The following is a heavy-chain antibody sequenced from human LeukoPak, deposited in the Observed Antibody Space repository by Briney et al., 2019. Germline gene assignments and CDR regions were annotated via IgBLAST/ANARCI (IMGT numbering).Heavy chain of an antibody. V-gene: IGHV1-18*01. D-gene: IGHD5-18*01. Sequence: AAVKVSCKASGYTFTRYGISWVRQAPGQGLEWMGWISAYNGNTHSAQQLQGRLTMTTHTYKSTAYMELRSLRSDDTAMYYCARVEPAMATFDYWGQGTLVTVSS. CDR3: ARVEPAMATFDY. CDR1: GYTFTRYG. J-gene: IGHJ4*02. CDR2: ISAYNGNT.